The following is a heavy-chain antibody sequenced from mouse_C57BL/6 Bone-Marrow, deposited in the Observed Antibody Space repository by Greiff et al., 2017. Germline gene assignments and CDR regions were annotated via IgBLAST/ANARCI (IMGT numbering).Heavy chain of an antibody. CDR2: ISSGGSYT. CDR1: GFTFSSYG. CDR3: ARHPLYYYGSHWYFDV. V-gene: IGHV5-6*01. J-gene: IGHJ1*03. Sequence: EVQLVESGGDLVKPGGSLKLSCAASGFTFSSYGMSWVRQTPDKRLEWVATISSGGSYTYYPDSVKGRFPISRDNAKNTLYLQMSSLKSEDTAMYYCARHPLYYYGSHWYFDVWGTGTTVTVSS. D-gene: IGHD1-1*01.